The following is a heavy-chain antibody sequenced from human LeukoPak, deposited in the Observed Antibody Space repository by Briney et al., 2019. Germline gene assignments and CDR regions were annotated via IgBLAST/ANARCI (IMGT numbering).Heavy chain of an antibody. CDR2: IDYSGST. CDR3: ARDLSPVDPFDY. V-gene: IGHV4-39*07. D-gene: IGHD4-23*01. CDR1: GGSISSSNNY. Sequence: SETLSPTCTVSGGSISSSNNYWGWIRQPPGKGLEWIGSIDYSGSTYYNLSLKSRVTISVDTSKNQFSLKLSSVTAADTAVYHCARDLSPVDPFDYWGQGTLVTVSS. J-gene: IGHJ4*02.